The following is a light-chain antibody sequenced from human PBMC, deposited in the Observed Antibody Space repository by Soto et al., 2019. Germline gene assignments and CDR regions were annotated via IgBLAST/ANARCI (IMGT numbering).Light chain of an antibody. CDR2: AVS. CDR3: QQRSNWPIT. Sequence: DIQLTQSPSSLSSSVGDRVTITCRASQGIRNDLGWFQQKPGKAPKLLIYAVSTLQSGVPSGFSGSGSGTDFTLTISSLEPEDFALYYCQQRSNWPITFGQGTRLEIK. V-gene: IGKV1-17*01. J-gene: IGKJ5*01. CDR1: QGIRND.